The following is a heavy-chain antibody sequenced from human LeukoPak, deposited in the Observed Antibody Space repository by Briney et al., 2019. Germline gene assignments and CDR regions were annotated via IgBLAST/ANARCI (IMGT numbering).Heavy chain of an antibody. D-gene: IGHD3-10*01. J-gene: IGHJ2*01. CDR3: AQGRDWYFDL. CDR2: ISASGSST. Sequence: GGSLRLSCAASGFTFSSYAMSWVRQAPGKGLEWVSTISASGSSTYYADSVKGRFTISRDNSKNTLYLQMNSLRAEDTAVYYCAQGRDWYFDLWGRGTLVTVSS. CDR1: GFTFSSYA. V-gene: IGHV3-23*01.